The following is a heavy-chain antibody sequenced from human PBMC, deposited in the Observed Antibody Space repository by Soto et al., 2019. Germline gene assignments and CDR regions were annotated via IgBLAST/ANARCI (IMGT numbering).Heavy chain of an antibody. J-gene: IGHJ5*02. CDR2: IYWNDDK. V-gene: IGHV2-5*01. CDR3: ARPALAAAAPYNWFDP. D-gene: IGHD6-13*01. Sequence: QITLKESGPTLVKPTQTVTLTCTFSGFSLSTSGVGVGWIRQPPGKALEWLALIYWNDDKRYSASLKSRLTITRDIYRNQVVLTMANTDPADTATYYCARPALAAAAPYNWFDPWGQGTLVTVSS. CDR1: GFSLSTSGVG.